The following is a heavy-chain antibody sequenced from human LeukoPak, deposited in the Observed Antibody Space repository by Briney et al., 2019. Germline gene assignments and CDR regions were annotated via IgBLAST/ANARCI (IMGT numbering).Heavy chain of an antibody. CDR2: INPFAVST. CDR1: GYTFTSYC. V-gene: IGHV1-46*01. Sequence: GASVKVSCKASGYTFTSYCMHWVRQAPGQGLEWMGIINPFAVSTTYAQKFQGRVTMTRDTSTSTVYMELSSLRSEDTAVYFCARGWDPQLAAADSWGQGTLVTVSS. CDR3: ARGWDPQLAAADS. D-gene: IGHD6-13*01. J-gene: IGHJ4*02.